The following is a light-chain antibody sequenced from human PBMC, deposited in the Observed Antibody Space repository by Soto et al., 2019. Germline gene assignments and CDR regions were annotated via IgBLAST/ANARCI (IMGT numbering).Light chain of an antibody. V-gene: IGKV3-15*01. CDR1: QSVSSD. CDR2: GAS. J-gene: IGKJ4*02. CDR3: QQYNSCLRP. Sequence: QCRSSLSVYPEERATLSCRASQSVSSDLAWYHQKPGQAPRLLIYGASSRATGIPARFSGSGSGTEFTLTISSLQSEDVAVYYCQQYNSCLRPFGGVTKV.